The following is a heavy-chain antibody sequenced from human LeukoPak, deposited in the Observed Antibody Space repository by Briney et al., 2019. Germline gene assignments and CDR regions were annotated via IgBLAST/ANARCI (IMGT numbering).Heavy chain of an antibody. D-gene: IGHD2-2*01. CDR3: ARAPLSSTFDY. CDR1: GGSISSYY. J-gene: IGHJ4*02. CDR2: IYYSGST. Sequence: SETLSLTCTVSGGSISSYYWSWIRQPPGKGLEWIGYIYYSGSTNYNPSLKSRVTISVDTYKNQFSLKLSSVTAADTAVYYCARAPLSSTFDYWGQGTLVTVSS. V-gene: IGHV4-59*01.